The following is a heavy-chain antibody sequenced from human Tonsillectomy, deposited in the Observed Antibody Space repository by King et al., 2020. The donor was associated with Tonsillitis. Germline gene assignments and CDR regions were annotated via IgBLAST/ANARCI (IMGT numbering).Heavy chain of an antibody. D-gene: IGHD2-15*01. CDR1: GLTFSSYW. J-gene: IGHJ4*02. CDR3: ARRVVDATSFDY. Sequence: VQLVESGGGLVQPGGSLRLSCAASGLTFSSYWMGWVRQAPGKGLEWVANIKHDGSETYYVGSVKGRFTISRDNAKNSLYLQMNSLRADDTAVYYCARRVVDATSFDYWGQGTLVTVSS. V-gene: IGHV3-7*01. CDR2: IKHDGSET.